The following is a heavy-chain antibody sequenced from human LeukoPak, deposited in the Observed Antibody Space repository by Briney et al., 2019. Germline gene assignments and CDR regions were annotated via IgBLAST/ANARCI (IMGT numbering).Heavy chain of an antibody. J-gene: IGHJ4*02. V-gene: IGHV1-2*02. Sequence: GASVKVSCKTSGYTFTDYYIHWVRQAPGQGLEWMGWINPNSGGTNYAQKFQGRVTMTRDTSISTAYMELSRLRSDDTAVYYCARALNWGMGGFDYWGQGTLVTVSS. D-gene: IGHD7-27*01. CDR2: INPNSGGT. CDR3: ARALNWGMGGFDY. CDR1: GYTFTDYY.